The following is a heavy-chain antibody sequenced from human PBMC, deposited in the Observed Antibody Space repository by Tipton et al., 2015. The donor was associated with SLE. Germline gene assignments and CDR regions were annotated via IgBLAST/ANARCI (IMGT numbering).Heavy chain of an antibody. CDR2: ISYDGSNK. J-gene: IGHJ4*02. Sequence: HWVRQAPGKGLEWVAVISYDGSNKYYADSVKGRFTVSRDNSKNTLYLQMNSLRPEDTAVYYCASRTAVAGTFSYWGQGTLVTVSS. D-gene: IGHD6-19*01. V-gene: IGHV3-30*14. CDR3: ASRTAVAGTFSY.